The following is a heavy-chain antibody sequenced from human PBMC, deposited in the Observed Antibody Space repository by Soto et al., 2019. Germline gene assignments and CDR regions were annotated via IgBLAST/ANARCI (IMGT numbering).Heavy chain of an antibody. CDR3: ARDGSTSGYSYDYHGMEV. V-gene: IGHV3-7*05. CDR1: GFTFRTYW. CDR2: INLDGSEK. Sequence: EVQLVESGGGLVQPGGSLRLSCAASGFTFRTYWLSWVRQVPGKGLEWVANINLDGSEKNYVDSVKGRFTISRDNARNSLYLQLSSLRAEDTALYYCARDGSTSGYSYDYHGMEVWGQGTTVTVSS. D-gene: IGHD5-18*01. J-gene: IGHJ6*02.